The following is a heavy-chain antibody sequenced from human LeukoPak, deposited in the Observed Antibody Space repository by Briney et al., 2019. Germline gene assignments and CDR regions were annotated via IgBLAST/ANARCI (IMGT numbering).Heavy chain of an antibody. CDR1: GFTVSSNY. V-gene: IGHV3-53*01. J-gene: IGHJ6*03. D-gene: IGHD2-2*01. CDR3: AREERYQLPLNYYMDV. Sequence: PGGSLRLSCAASGFTVSSNYMSWVRQAPGKGLEWVSVIYSGGSTYYADSVKGRFTISRDNSKNTLYLQMNSLRAEDTAVYYCAREERYQLPLNYYMDVWGKGTTVTVSS. CDR2: IYSGGST.